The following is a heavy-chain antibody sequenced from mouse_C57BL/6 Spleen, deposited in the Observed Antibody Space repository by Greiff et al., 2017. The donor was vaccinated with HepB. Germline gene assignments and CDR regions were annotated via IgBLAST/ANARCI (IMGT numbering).Heavy chain of an antibody. Sequence: EVKLMESGGGLVKPGGSLKLSCAASGFTFSSYAMSWVRQTPEKRLEWVATISDGGSYTYYPDNVKGRFTISRDNAKNNLYLQMSHLKSEDTAMYYCASWGEDYWGQGTTLTVSS. CDR2: ISDGGSYT. J-gene: IGHJ2*01. CDR1: GFTFSSYA. V-gene: IGHV5-4*03. CDR3: ASWGEDY.